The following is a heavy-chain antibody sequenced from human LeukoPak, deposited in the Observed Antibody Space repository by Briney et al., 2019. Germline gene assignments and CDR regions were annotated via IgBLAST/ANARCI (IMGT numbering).Heavy chain of an antibody. Sequence: GGSLRLSCAASGFTLSTSGMSWVRQAPGKGLEWVSFISGGAGSTNYADSVKGRFTMPRDTAKSTLYLQMNSLRDDDTATYYCAKGRGSTSIYEYWGQGTLVTVSS. CDR3: AKGRGSTSIYEY. D-gene: IGHD2-2*01. CDR2: ISGGAGST. J-gene: IGHJ4*02. CDR1: GFTLSTSG. V-gene: IGHV3-23*01.